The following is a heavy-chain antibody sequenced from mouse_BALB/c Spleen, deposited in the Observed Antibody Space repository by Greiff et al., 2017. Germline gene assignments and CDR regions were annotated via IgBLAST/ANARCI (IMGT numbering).Heavy chain of an antibody. J-gene: IGHJ4*01. Sequence: EVQLVESGGGLVKPGGSLKLSCAASGFTFSDYYMYWVRQTPAKRLEWVATISDGGSYTYYPDSVKGRFTISRDNAKNNLYLQMSSLKSEDTAMYYCAREDAMDYWGQGTSVTVSS. CDR2: ISDGGSYT. V-gene: IGHV5-4*02. CDR3: AREDAMDY. CDR1: GFTFSDYY.